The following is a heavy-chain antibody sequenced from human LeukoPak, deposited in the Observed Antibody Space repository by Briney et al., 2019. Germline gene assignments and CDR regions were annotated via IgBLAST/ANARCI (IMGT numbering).Heavy chain of an antibody. CDR3: ARDGSSAGGYDYYYMDV. Sequence: SVKVSCKASGGTFSSYAISWVRQAPGQGLEWMGGIIPIFGTANYAQEFQGRVTITADESTSTAYMELSSLRSEDTAVYYCARDGSSAGGYDYYYMDVWGKGTTVTVSS. V-gene: IGHV1-69*01. D-gene: IGHD6-6*01. CDR1: GGTFSSYA. CDR2: IIPIFGTA. J-gene: IGHJ6*03.